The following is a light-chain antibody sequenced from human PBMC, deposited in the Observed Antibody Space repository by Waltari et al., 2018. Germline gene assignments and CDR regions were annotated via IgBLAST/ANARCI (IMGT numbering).Light chain of an antibody. J-gene: IGKJ1*01. CDR2: GAS. CDR1: PSVSSN. CDR3: QQYNNWPPSWT. Sequence: EIVMTQSPATLSVSPGERATLSCRASPSVSSNLACYQQKPGQAPRLLIYGASTRATGIPARFSGSGSGTEFTLTISSLQSEDFAVYYCQQYNNWPPSWTFGQGTKVEIK. V-gene: IGKV3-15*01.